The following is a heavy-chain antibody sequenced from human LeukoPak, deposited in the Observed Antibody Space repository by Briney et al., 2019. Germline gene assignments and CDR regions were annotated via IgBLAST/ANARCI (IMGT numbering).Heavy chain of an antibody. CDR3: ARYCTNGVCYDGLDY. Sequence: GGSLRLSCVASGFTFSRYEMNWVRQAPGKGLEWISYISGSGDTIYYADSVKGRFTISRDNAKNSLYLQMNSLRAEDTAVYYCARYCTNGVCYDGLDYWGQGTLVTVSS. J-gene: IGHJ4*02. CDR1: GFTFSRYE. CDR2: ISGSGDTI. D-gene: IGHD2-8*01. V-gene: IGHV3-48*03.